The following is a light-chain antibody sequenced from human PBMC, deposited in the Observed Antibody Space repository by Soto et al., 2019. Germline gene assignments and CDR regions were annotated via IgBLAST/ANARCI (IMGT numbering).Light chain of an antibody. CDR2: DAS. Sequence: TQSPGTLSLSPGERASLSCRASQSISSSYLAWYQQKPGQGPRLLIYDASNRATGVSARFSGSGYGTDFTLTISSLEPDDFAVYYCHQRSSWPRGTFGQATKVE. V-gene: IGKV3-11*01. CDR1: QSISSSY. J-gene: IGKJ1*01. CDR3: HQRSSWPRGT.